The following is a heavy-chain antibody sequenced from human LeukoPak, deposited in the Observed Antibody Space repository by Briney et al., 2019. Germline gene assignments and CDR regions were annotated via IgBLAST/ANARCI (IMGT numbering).Heavy chain of an antibody. CDR3: ARGLVIWFGDAFDI. V-gene: IGHV1-8*01. CDR1: GYTFTSYD. Sequence: GASVKVSFTASGYTFTSYDINWGRQAPGQGLGWMGWMNPNSGNTGYAQKFQGRVTMTRNTSISTAYMELSSLRSEDTAVYYCARGLVIWFGDAFDIWGQGTMVTVSS. J-gene: IGHJ3*02. D-gene: IGHD3-10*01. CDR2: MNPNSGNT.